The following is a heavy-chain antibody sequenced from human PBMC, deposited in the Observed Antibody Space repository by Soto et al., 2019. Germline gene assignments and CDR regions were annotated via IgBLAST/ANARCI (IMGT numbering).Heavy chain of an antibody. CDR1: GFTFSSYG. V-gene: IGHV3-30*18. CDR2: ISYDGSNK. J-gene: IGHJ6*03. CDR3: AKDHLGYCSGGSCPTDYMDV. Sequence: PGGSLRLSCAASGFTFSSYGMHWVRQAPGKGLEWVAVISYDGSNKYYADSVKGRFTISRDNSKNTLYLQMNSLRAEDTAVYYCAKDHLGYCSGGSCPTDYMDVWGKGTTVTVSS. D-gene: IGHD2-15*01.